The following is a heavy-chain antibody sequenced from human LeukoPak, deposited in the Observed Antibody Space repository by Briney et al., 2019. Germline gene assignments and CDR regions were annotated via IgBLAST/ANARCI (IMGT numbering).Heavy chain of an antibody. J-gene: IGHJ4*02. Sequence: PGGSLRLSCAASGFTFSSSAMSWVRQVPGKGLEWVSGISASGGSTSYADSVKGRFTISRDNSKNTLYLQMNSLRAEDTAVYYCARGLVGSSGIVFDYWGQGTLVTVSS. V-gene: IGHV3-23*01. CDR1: GFTFSSSA. CDR2: ISASGGST. CDR3: ARGLVGSSGIVFDY. D-gene: IGHD1-26*01.